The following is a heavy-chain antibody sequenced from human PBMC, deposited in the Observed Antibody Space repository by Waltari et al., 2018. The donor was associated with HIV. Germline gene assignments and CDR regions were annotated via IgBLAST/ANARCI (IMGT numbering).Heavy chain of an antibody. V-gene: IGHV1-2*02. J-gene: IGHJ3*02. CDR3: ARGGARYYHAFHI. CDR1: GYSFTAHY. D-gene: IGHD3-10*01. CDR2: IDPSTGGT. Sequence: QVQLVQSGAEVKKPGASVQVSCKASGYSFTAHYLHWVRQAPGQALEWMGWIDPSTGGTLYAQTFQGRVTMTRDTSINTASVELKSLTSDDTAVYYCARGGARYYHAFHIWGQGTVVTVSS.